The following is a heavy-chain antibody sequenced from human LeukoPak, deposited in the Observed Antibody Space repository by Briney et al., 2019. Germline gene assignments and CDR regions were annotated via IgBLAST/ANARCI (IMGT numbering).Heavy chain of an antibody. CDR2: ITWNGVNI. D-gene: IGHD5-18*01. V-gene: IGHV3-9*01. Sequence: GRSLRLSCAASGVTFDDYGMHWVRQAPGKGLEWVSGITWNGVNIGYADSVKGRFTISRDNANYSLHLQMNSLTVEDTALYYCAKGRTYNYALDCWGQGALVIVS. CDR3: AKGRTYNYALDC. CDR1: GVTFDDYG. J-gene: IGHJ4*02.